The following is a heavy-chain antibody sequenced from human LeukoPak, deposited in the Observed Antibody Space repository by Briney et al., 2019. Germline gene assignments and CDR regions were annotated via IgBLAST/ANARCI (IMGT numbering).Heavy chain of an antibody. D-gene: IGHD6-6*01. V-gene: IGHV3-15*01. CDR1: GFTFSNAW. Sequence: PGVSLRLSCAASGFTFSNAWMSWVRQAPGKGLEWGDRIKSKTDGGTTEYAAPVKGRFTISRDDSKNTLYLQMNSLKTEDTAVCYCTTDRVAARPGGQGTLVTVSS. CDR2: IKSKTDGGTT. CDR3: TTDRVAARP. J-gene: IGHJ4*02.